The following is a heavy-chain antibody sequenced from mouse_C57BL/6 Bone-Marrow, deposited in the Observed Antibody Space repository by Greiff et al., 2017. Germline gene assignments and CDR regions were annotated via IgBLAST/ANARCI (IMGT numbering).Heavy chain of an antibody. CDR1: GYTFTSYW. Sequence: QVQLQQSGPELVKPGASVKLSCKASGYTFTSYWMQWVKQRPGQGLEWIGEIDPSDSYTNYNQKFKGKATLTVDTSSSTAYMQLSSLTSEDSAVYYCARDDGYFYWYFDVWGTGTTVTVSS. CDR2: IDPSDSYT. J-gene: IGHJ1*03. CDR3: ARDDGYFYWYFDV. D-gene: IGHD2-3*01. V-gene: IGHV1-50*01.